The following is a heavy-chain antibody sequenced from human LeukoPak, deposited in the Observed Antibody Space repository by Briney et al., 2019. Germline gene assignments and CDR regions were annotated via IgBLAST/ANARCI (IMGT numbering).Heavy chain of an antibody. CDR1: GFTFSSYA. V-gene: IGHV3-23*01. CDR2: ISGSGGST. D-gene: IGHD3-16*01. CDR3: ARRIKIQGVYVFDY. J-gene: IGHJ4*02. Sequence: GGSLRLSCAASGFTFSSYAMSWVRQAPGKGLEWVSGISGSGGSTYYADSVKGRFTISRDISKNTLHLQMNTLRAEDTAVYYCARRIKIQGVYVFDYWGQGALITVSP.